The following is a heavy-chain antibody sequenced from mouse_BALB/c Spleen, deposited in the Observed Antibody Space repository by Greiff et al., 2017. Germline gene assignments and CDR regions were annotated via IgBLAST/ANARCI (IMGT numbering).Heavy chain of an antibody. V-gene: IGHV5-17*02. D-gene: IGHD2-4*01. J-gene: IGHJ4*01. CDR1: GFTFSSFG. CDR2: ISSGSSTI. CDR3: ARHPMISSYAMDY. Sequence: EVQGVESGGGLVQPGGSRKLSCAASGFTFSSFGMHWVRQAPEKGLEWVAYISSGSSTIYYADTVKGRFTISRDNPKNTLFLQMTSLRSEDTAMYYCARHPMISSYAMDYWGQGTSVTVSS.